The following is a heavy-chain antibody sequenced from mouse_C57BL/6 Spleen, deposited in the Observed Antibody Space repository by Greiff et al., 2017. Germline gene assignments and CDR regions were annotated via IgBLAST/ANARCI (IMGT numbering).Heavy chain of an antibody. V-gene: IGHV1-52*01. Sequence: QVQLQHPGAELVRPGSSVKLSCKASGYTFTSYWMHWVKQRPIQGLEWIGNIDPSDSETHYNQKFKDKATLTVDKSSSTAYMQLSSLTSEDSAVYYCARGNYYGSSFYWYFDVWGTGTTVTVSS. CDR1: GYTFTSYW. D-gene: IGHD1-1*01. CDR2: IDPSDSET. J-gene: IGHJ1*03. CDR3: ARGNYYGSSFYWYFDV.